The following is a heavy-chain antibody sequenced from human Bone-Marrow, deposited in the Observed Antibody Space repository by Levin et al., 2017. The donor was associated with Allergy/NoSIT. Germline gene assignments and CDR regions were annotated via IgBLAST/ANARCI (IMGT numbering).Heavy chain of an antibody. D-gene: IGHD2-21*02. CDR2: IRQDGSGR. J-gene: IGHJ4*02. CDR1: KFTFSTYW. CDR3: ARGPYCGGDCYADY. V-gene: IGHV3-7*01. Sequence: GGSLRLSCAASKFTFSTYWMSWVRQAPGKGLEWVATIRQDGSGRYYVDSVKGRFTISRDNAKNSLYLQMNSLRGDDTAVYYCARGPYCGGDCYADYWGQGTLVTVSS.